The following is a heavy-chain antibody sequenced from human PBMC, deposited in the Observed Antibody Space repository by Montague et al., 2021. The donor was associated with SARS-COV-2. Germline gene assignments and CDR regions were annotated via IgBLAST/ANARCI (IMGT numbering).Heavy chain of an antibody. CDR2: IRTTGHT. CDR1: GGSISSGYFY. D-gene: IGHD1-26*01. CDR3: ARFGSGTLEFDL. V-gene: IGHV4-61*02. J-gene: IGHJ4*02. Sequence: TLSLTCTVSGGSISSGYFYWSWIRQPAGKGLGWIGRIRTTGHTDYNSSLESRVFMSVDTSTNQFSLSLTSVTAADTAVYFCARFGSGTLEFDLWGQGTLVTVSS.